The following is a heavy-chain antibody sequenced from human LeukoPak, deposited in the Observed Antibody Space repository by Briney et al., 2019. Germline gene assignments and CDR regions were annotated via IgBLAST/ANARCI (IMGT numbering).Heavy chain of an antibody. CDR3: ARGYCSGGSCYYNWFDP. CDR1: GFTFSSYA. D-gene: IGHD2-15*01. V-gene: IGHV3-23*01. CDR2: ISGSGGSA. Sequence: GGSLRLSCAASGFTFSSYAMSWVRQAPGKGLEWVSAISGSGGSAYYADSVKGRFTISRDNAKNSLYLQMNSLRDEDTAVYYCARGYCSGGSCYYNWFDPWGQGTLVTVSS. J-gene: IGHJ5*02.